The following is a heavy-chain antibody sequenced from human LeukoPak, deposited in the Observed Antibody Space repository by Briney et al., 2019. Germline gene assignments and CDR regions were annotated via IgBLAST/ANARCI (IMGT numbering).Heavy chain of an antibody. Sequence: VKVSCKASGGTFSSYAISWVRQAPGRGVEWMGGIIPIFGTANYAQKFQGRVTITADESTSTAYMELSSLRSQDTAVYYCAREHGDYGDYWGQGTLPTVSS. J-gene: IGHJ4*02. CDR2: IIPIFGTA. V-gene: IGHV1-69*13. D-gene: IGHD4-17*01. CDR1: GGTFSSYA. CDR3: AREHGDYGDY.